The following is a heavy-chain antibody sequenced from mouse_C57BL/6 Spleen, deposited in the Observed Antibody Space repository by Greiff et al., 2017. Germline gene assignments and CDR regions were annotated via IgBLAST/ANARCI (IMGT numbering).Heavy chain of an antibody. CDR3: ARGIDYYGSEEDAMDY. CDR2: INPGSGGT. J-gene: IGHJ4*01. Sequence: VQLQQSGAELVRPGTSVKVSCKASGYAFTNYLIEWVKQRPGQGLEWIGVINPGSGGTNYNEKFKGKATLTAAKSSSTAYMQLSSLTSEDSAVYFCARGIDYYGSEEDAMDYWGQGTSVTVSS. CDR1: GYAFTNYL. V-gene: IGHV1-54*01. D-gene: IGHD1-1*01.